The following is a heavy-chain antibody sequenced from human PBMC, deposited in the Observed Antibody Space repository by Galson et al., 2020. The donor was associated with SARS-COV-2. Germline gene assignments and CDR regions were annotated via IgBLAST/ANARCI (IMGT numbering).Heavy chain of an antibody. CDR3: AREWGDINSSFFDY. Sequence: ASVKVSCKASGYTLISFYIHWVRQAPGQGLEWMGVINPSGDITSYAQKLRGRVTVTRDMSTQTVYMELSSLTSEDTAVYYCAREWGDINSSFFDYWGQGSLVVVSS. V-gene: IGHV1-46*04. CDR1: GYTLISFY. CDR2: INPSGDIT. D-gene: IGHD2-21*01. J-gene: IGHJ4*02.